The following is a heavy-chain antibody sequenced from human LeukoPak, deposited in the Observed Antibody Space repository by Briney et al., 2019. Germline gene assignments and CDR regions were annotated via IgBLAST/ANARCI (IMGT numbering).Heavy chain of an antibody. CDR2: IIPIFGTA. J-gene: IGHJ4*02. CDR3: ARYKDYYGSGSHE. D-gene: IGHD3-10*01. Sequence: SVKDSCKASGGTFSSYAISWVRQAPGQGLEWMGGIIPIFGTANYAQKFQGRVTITADKSTSTAYMELSSLRSEDTAVYYCARYKDYYGSGSHEWGQGTLVTVSS. V-gene: IGHV1-69*06. CDR1: GGTFSSYA.